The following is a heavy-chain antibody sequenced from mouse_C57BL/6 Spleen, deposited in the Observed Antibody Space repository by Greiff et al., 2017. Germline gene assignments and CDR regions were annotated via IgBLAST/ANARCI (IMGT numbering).Heavy chain of an antibody. Sequence: EVQLQESGGGLVKPGGSLKLSCAASGFTFSSYAMSWVRQTPEKRLEWVATISDGGSYTYYPDNVKGRFTISRDNAKNNLYLQMSHLKSEDTAMYDCARDQGTFYAMDYWGQGTSVTVSS. V-gene: IGHV5-4*01. CDR3: ARDQGTFYAMDY. CDR1: GFTFSSYA. J-gene: IGHJ4*01. CDR2: ISDGGSYT. D-gene: IGHD3-2*02.